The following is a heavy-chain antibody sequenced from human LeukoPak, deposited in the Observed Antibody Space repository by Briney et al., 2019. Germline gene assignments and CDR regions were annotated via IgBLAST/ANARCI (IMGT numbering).Heavy chain of an antibody. CDR3: ARGLWFGAKNTQPLYYMDV. Sequence: GGSLRLSCAASGFTFSSYGMHWVRQAPGKGLEWVAFIRYDGSNKYYADSVKGRFTISRDNSKNTLYLQMNSLRAEDTAVYYCARGLWFGAKNTQPLYYMDVWGKGTTVTVSS. D-gene: IGHD3-10*01. CDR1: GFTFSSYG. V-gene: IGHV3-30*02. J-gene: IGHJ6*03. CDR2: IRYDGSNK.